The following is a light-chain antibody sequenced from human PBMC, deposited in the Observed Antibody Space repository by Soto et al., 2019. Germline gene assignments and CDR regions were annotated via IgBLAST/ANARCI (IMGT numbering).Light chain of an antibody. CDR1: QSVSSY. CDR2: DAS. J-gene: IGKJ1*01. Sequence: ASQSVSSYLAWYQQKPSQAPRLIIYDASNRATGIPARFSGNRSGTDFIRPLSRQECEDFAANYGPQRRTSAQTFGQGTKVDIK. CDR3: PQRRTSAQT. V-gene: IGKV3-11*01.